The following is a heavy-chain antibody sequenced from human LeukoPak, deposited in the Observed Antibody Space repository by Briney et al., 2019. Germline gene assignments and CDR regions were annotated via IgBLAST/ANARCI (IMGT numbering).Heavy chain of an antibody. CDR3: ATRGAYYYYMDV. CDR2: IWYDGSNK. Sequence: GGSLRLPCAASGFTFSSYGMHWVRQAPGKGLEWVAVIWYDGSNKYYADSVKGRFTISRDNSKNTLYLQMNSLRAEDTAVYYCATRGAYYYYMDVWGKGTTVTVSS. V-gene: IGHV3-33*01. CDR1: GFTFSSYG. J-gene: IGHJ6*03. D-gene: IGHD3-10*01.